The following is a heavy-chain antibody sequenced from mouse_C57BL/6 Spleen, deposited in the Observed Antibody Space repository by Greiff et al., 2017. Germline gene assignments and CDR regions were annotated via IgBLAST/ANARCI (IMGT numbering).Heavy chain of an antibody. CDR2: FHPYNDDT. CDR1: GYTFTTYP. CDR3: ARVVYYYGRSYDYYAMDY. J-gene: IGHJ4*01. Sequence: VQLVESGAELVKPGASVKMSCKASGYTFTTYPIEWMKQNHGKSLEWIGNFHPYNDDTKYNEKFKGKATLTVEKSSSTVYLELSRLTSDDSAVYYCARVVYYYGRSYDYYAMDYWGQGTSVTVSS. V-gene: IGHV1-47*01. D-gene: IGHD1-1*01.